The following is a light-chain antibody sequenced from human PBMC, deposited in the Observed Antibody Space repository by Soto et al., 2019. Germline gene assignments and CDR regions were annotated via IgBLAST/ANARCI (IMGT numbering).Light chain of an antibody. J-gene: IGKJ1*01. V-gene: IGKV2-28*01. Sequence: DIVMTQSPLSLPVTPGEPASISCRSSQSLLHSNGYNYLDWYLQKPGQSPQLLIYLGSNRSSGVPDRFSGSASGTDFTLKISRVEAEDVGVYYCMQALQGTFGQGTKVDIK. CDR3: MQALQGT. CDR2: LGS. CDR1: QSLLHSNGYNY.